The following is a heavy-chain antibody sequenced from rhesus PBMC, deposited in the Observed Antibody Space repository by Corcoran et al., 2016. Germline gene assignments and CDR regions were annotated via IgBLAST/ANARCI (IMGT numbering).Heavy chain of an antibody. CDR3: ASSSGSSRYCYFDL. J-gene: IGHJ2*01. CDR2: SYGSSGST. V-gene: IGHV4S7*01. Sequence: HLHDSGPGLVKPSETLSLTCAVPACSISRNSWSWIRQPPVNGAQWLGYSYGSSGSTYYNPFLKSRVIISKDTSKTQFSLKLSSVTAADTAVYYCASSSGSSRYCYFDLWGPGTPITISS. CDR1: ACSISRNS. D-gene: IGHD1-44*02.